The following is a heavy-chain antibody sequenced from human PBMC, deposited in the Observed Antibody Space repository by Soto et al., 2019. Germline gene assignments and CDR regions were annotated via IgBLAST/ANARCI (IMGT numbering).Heavy chain of an antibody. Sequence: PGGSLRLSCAASGFPFSSHGMHWVRQAPGKGLEWVAVIWYDGSNKYYADSVKGRFTISRDNSKNTLYLQMNSLRAEDTAVYYCARETTHYSYYYYGMDVWGQGTTVTVSS. CDR1: GFPFSSHG. J-gene: IGHJ6*02. V-gene: IGHV3-33*01. CDR3: ARETTHYSYYYYGMDV. D-gene: IGHD4-4*01. CDR2: IWYDGSNK.